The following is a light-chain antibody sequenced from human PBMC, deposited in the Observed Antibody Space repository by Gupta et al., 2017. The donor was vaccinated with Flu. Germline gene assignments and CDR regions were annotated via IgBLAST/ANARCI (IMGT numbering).Light chain of an antibody. CDR1: NSNIGSNY. J-gene: IGLJ2*01. CDR3: AAWDARLSGLVV. Sequence: QSVLTQPPSASGTPGQRVTISCSGSNSNIGSNYVYWYRQLPGTAPNLLIYNSDLRPSGVPDRVSGSNSGTSASLAISGLRSDDEADYYCAAWDARLSGLVVFGGGTKLTVL. CDR2: NSD. V-gene: IGLV1-47*02.